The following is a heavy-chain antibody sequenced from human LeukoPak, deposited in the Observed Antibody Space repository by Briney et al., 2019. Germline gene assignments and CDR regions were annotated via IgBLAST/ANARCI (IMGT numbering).Heavy chain of an antibody. V-gene: IGHV1-69*13. CDR1: GGTFSSYA. J-gene: IGHJ4*02. D-gene: IGHD6-6*01. CDR3: ARADSSSSYPTFDY. CDR2: IIPIFGTA. Sequence: GASVKVSCKASGGTFSSYAISWVRQAPGQGLEWMGGIIPIFGTANYAQKFQGRATITADESTSTAYMELSSLRSEDTVVYYCARADSSSSYPTFDYWGQGTLVTVSS.